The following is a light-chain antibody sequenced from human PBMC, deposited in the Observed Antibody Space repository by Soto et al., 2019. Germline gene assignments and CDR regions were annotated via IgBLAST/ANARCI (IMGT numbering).Light chain of an antibody. V-gene: IGLV1-47*01. J-gene: IGLJ2*01. CDR2: RSD. CDR1: SPNVGNNY. Sequence: QSVLTQPPSVSGTPGQRVTIPCSGSSPNVGNNYVYWYRQFPGAAPKLLIYRSDQRPSGVPDRFSGSMSGTSASLAISGLRSEDEADYYCAAWDDNLSVVLFGGGTKLTVL. CDR3: AAWDDNLSVVL.